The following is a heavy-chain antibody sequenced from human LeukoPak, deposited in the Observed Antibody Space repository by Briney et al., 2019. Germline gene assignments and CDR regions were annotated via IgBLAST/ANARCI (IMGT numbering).Heavy chain of an antibody. J-gene: IGHJ4*02. D-gene: IGHD6-6*01. Sequence: GASVKVSCKASGYTFTSYDINWVRQATGQGLEWMRWMNPNSGNTGYAQKFQGRVTMTRNTSISTAYMELSSLRSEDTAVYYCARVTSIAARRYFDYRGQGTLVTVSS. V-gene: IGHV1-8*01. CDR2: MNPNSGNT. CDR1: GYTFTSYD. CDR3: ARVTSIAARRYFDY.